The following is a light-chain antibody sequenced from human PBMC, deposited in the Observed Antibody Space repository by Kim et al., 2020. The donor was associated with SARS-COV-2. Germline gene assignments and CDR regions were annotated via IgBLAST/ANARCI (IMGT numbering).Light chain of an antibody. CDR2: GAS. CDR1: QSVSSN. Sequence: EIVMTQSPATLSVYPGERATLSCRASQSVSSNLAWYQQKPGQAPRLLIYGASTRATGIPARFSGSGSGTEFTLTISSLQSEDFALYYCQNHNNWPLTFGQGTKVDIK. CDR3: QNHNNWPLT. V-gene: IGKV3-15*01. J-gene: IGKJ1*01.